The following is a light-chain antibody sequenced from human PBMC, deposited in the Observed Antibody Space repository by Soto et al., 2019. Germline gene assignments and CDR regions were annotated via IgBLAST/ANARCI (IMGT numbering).Light chain of an antibody. CDR1: QSVTSNY. J-gene: IGKJ5*01. CDR3: QQYGSSPLYT. V-gene: IGKV3-20*01. Sequence: PGDRATLSCRASQSVTSNYLAWYQQKPGQAPRLLIYGASSRATGTPDRFSGSGSGTDFTLTISRLEPEDFAVYYCQQYGSSPLYTFGQGTRLEIK. CDR2: GAS.